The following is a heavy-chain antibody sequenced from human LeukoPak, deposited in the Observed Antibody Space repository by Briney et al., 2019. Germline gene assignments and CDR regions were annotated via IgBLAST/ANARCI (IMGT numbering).Heavy chain of an antibody. V-gene: IGHV1-8*01. D-gene: IGHD3-22*01. J-gene: IGHJ3*02. CDR3: ARSMIVVIKGAFDI. CDR2: MNPNSGNT. CDR1: GYTFTSYD. Sequence: ASVTVSCKASGYTFTSYDINWVRQATGQGLEWMGWMNPNSGNTGYAQKFQGRVTMTRNTSISTAYMELSSLRSEDTAVYYCARSMIVVIKGAFDIWGQGTMVTVSS.